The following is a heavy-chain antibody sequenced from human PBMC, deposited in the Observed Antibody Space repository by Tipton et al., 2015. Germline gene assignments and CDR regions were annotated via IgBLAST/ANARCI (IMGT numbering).Heavy chain of an antibody. D-gene: IGHD3-10*01. CDR3: ARFRYYGSESERGYFHGLDV. CDR2: IYYTGST. CDR1: GGSFSDYY. V-gene: IGHV4-59*01. J-gene: IGHJ6*02. Sequence: TLSLTCTVSGGSFSDYYWSWIRQSPGEGLECIGYIYYTGSTHYNPSLKSRVTISVDTSKSQFFLKLSSVTAADTAVYYCARFRYYGSESERGYFHGLDVWGQGTTVTVSS.